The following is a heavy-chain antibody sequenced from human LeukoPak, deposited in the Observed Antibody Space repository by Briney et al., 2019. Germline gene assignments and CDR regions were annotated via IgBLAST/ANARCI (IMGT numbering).Heavy chain of an antibody. D-gene: IGHD6-13*01. CDR3: ARQRSTVSWYSFDI. CDR1: GGSVSGYY. J-gene: IGHJ3*02. V-gene: IGHV4-4*09. CDR2: LYTTGGT. Sequence: SETLSLTCSVSGGSVSGYYWNWIRQPPGKGLEWIGYLYTTGGTNYNPSLNSRATLSLDTSKNQISLNLNSVTAADTAVYYCARQRSTVSWYSFDIWGQGTVVTVSS.